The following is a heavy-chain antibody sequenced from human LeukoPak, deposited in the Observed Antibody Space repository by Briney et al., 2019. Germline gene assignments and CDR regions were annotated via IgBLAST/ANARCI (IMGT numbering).Heavy chain of an antibody. CDR2: INPNSGGT. CDR3: ARDTYKPYDAFDI. V-gene: IGHV1-2*02. Sequence: SVKVSCKASGYTFTGYYMHWVRQAPGQGLEWMGWINPNSGGTNYAQKFQGRVTMTRDTSISTAYMELSRLRSDDTAVYYCARDTYKPYDAFDIWGQGTMVTVSS. D-gene: IGHD1-14*01. J-gene: IGHJ3*02. CDR1: GYTFTGYY.